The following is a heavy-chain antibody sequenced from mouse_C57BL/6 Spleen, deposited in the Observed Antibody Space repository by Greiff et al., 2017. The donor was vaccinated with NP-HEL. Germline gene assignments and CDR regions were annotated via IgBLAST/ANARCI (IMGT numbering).Heavy chain of an antibody. V-gene: IGHV1-52*01. CDR3: ARNGMITGFAY. Sequence: QVQLKQPGAELVRPGSSVKLSCKASGYTFTSYWMHWVKQRPIQGLEWIGNIDPSDSETHYNQKFKDKATLTVDKSSSTAYMQLSSLTSEDSAVYYCARNGMITGFAYWGQGTLVTVSA. CDR2: IDPSDSET. D-gene: IGHD2-4*01. J-gene: IGHJ3*01. CDR1: GYTFTSYW.